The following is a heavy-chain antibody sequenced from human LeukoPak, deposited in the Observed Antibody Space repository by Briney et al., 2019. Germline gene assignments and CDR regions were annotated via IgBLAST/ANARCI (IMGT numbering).Heavy chain of an antibody. CDR2: TYYRPKWYN. Sequence: SQTLSLTCAISGDSVSSDNAVWNWIRQSPSRGLEWLGRTYYRPKWYNEYALSVKSRITINPDTSKNQFSLQLNSVTPEDTAVYYCARGDSSNPDYFYYWGQGTLVTVSS. CDR1: GDSVSSDNAV. D-gene: IGHD6-13*01. CDR3: ARGDSSNPDYFYY. V-gene: IGHV6-1*01. J-gene: IGHJ4*02.